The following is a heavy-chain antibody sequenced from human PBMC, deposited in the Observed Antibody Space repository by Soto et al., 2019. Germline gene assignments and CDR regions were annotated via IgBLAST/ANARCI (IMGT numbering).Heavy chain of an antibody. CDR1: GGSISSYY. Sequence: ETLSLTCTVSGGSISSYYWSWIRQPPGKGLERIGYIYYSGSTNYNPSLKSRVTISVDTSKNQFSLKLSSVTAADTAVYYCARDPPSKGIAAAGYQSLWGQGTLVTVSS. V-gene: IGHV4-59*01. D-gene: IGHD6-13*01. J-gene: IGHJ4*02. CDR3: ARDPPSKGIAAAGYQSL. CDR2: IYYSGST.